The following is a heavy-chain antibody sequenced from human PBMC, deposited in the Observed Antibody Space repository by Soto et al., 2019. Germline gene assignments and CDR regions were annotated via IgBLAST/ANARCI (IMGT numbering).Heavy chain of an antibody. D-gene: IGHD3-22*01. Sequence: ASVKVSCKASGGTFSSYAISWVRQAPGQGLEWMGGIIPIFGTANYAQKFQGRVTITADESTSTAYMELSSLRSEDTAVYYCARGPIVVVITLYYYYGMDVWGQGTTVTVSS. V-gene: IGHV1-69*13. J-gene: IGHJ6*02. CDR2: IIPIFGTA. CDR3: ARGPIVVVITLYYYYGMDV. CDR1: GGTFSSYA.